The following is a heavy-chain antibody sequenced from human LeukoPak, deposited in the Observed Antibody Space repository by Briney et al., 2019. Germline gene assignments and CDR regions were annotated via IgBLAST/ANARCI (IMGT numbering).Heavy chain of an antibody. Sequence: ASVKVSCKASGYTFTGYYMHWVRQAPGQGLEWMGWINPNSGGTNYAQKFQGRVTMTRDTSISTAYMELSRLRSDDTAVYYCARWPSGSYYRFDPAAIDAFDIWGQGTMVTVSS. D-gene: IGHD1-26*01. CDR1: GYTFTGYY. V-gene: IGHV1-2*02. CDR3: ARWPSGSYYRFDPAAIDAFDI. CDR2: INPNSGGT. J-gene: IGHJ3*02.